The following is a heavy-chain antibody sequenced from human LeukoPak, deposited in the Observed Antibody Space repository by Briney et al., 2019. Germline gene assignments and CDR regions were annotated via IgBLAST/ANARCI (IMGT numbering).Heavy chain of an antibody. CDR3: ARAVGYYGSGSYYSGFYYYHMDV. V-gene: IGHV4-4*07. J-gene: IGHJ6*03. CDR1: GGSISRHY. Sequence: SSETLSLTCTVSGGSISRHYWNWIRQPAGKGLEWIGRTHSRGSTNYNPSLKSRVTMSVDTSKNQFSLNLSSVTAADTAAYYCARAVGYYGSGSYYSGFYYYHMDVWGKGTTVTISS. D-gene: IGHD3-10*01. CDR2: THSRGST.